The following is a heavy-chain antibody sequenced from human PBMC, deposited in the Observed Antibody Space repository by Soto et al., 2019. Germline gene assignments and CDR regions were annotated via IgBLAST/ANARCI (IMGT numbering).Heavy chain of an antibody. CDR3: ARDRKAVAGSFDY. Sequence: QVQLVESGGGVVQPGRSLRLSCAASGFTFSSYGMHWVRQAPGKGLEWVAVIWDEGSNKYYADSVKGRFTISRDNSKNTLYLQRNSLRAEDTAVYYCARDRKAVAGSFDYWGQGTLVTVSS. CDR1: GFTFSSYG. J-gene: IGHJ4*02. D-gene: IGHD6-19*01. CDR2: IWDEGSNK. V-gene: IGHV3-33*01.